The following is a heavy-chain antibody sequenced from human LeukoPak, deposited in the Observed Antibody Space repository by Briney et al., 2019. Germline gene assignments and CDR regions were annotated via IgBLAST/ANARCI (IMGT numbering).Heavy chain of an antibody. CDR3: ARNYYDSSGYYYGYYYYGMDV. CDR1: GDSVSSNSAA. D-gene: IGHD3-22*01. Sequence: SQTLSLTCAISGDSVSSNSAAWNWIRQSPSRGLEWLGRTYYRSKWYNDYAVSVKSRITISPDTSKNQFSLQLNSVTPEDTAVYYCARNYYDSSGYYYGYYYYGMDVWGQGTTVTVSS. J-gene: IGHJ6*02. CDR2: TYYRSKWYN. V-gene: IGHV6-1*01.